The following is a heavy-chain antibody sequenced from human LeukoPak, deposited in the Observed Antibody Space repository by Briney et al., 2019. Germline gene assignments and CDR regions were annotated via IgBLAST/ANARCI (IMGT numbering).Heavy chain of an antibody. V-gene: IGHV4-4*07. Sequence: TSETLSLTCTVSGGSISTYYWSWIRQPAGKGLEWIGRIYTSGDTNYNPSLKSRVTMSIATSKNQFSLNLSPVTAADTAMYYCARGHIAVAGSDYWGQGILVTVSS. D-gene: IGHD6-13*01. CDR2: IYTSGDT. CDR1: GGSISTYY. J-gene: IGHJ4*02. CDR3: ARGHIAVAGSDY.